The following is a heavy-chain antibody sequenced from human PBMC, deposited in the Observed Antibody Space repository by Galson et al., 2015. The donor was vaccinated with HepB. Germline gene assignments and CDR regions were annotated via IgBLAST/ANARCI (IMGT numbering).Heavy chain of an antibody. D-gene: IGHD3-22*01. J-gene: IGHJ4*02. V-gene: IGHV3-11*06. CDR2: ISSSSSYT. CDR1: GFTFSDYY. CDR3: ARMEVRRFDSSGYYYNY. Sequence: SLRLSCAASGFTFSDYYMSWIRQAPGKGLEWVSYISSSSSYTNYADSVKGRFAISRDNAKNSLYLQMNSLRAEDTAVYYCARMEVRRFDSSGYYYNYWGQGTLVTVSS.